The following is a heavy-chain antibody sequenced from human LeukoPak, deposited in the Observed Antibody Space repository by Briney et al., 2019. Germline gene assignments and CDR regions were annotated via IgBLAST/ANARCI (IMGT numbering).Heavy chain of an antibody. D-gene: IGHD2-2*01. CDR1: GGSFSGYY. Sequence: SETLSLTCAVYGGSFSGYYWSWIRQPPGKGLEWIGEINHSGSTNYNPSLKSRVTISVDTSKNQFSLKLISVTAADTAVYYCARGRPNFCSSTSCYPLRYYYYYGMDVWGKGTTVTVSS. CDR3: ARGRPNFCSSTSCYPLRYYYYYGMDV. J-gene: IGHJ6*04. CDR2: INHSGST. V-gene: IGHV4-34*01.